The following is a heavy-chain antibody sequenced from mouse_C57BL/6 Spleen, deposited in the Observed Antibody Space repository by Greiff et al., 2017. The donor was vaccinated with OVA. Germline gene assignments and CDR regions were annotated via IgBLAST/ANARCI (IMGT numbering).Heavy chain of an antibody. D-gene: IGHD1-1*01. CDR3: ARDQRAYYGSSFHWYFDV. CDR1: GFTFSDYY. Sequence: DVMLVESEGGLVQPGSSMKLSCTASGFTFSDYYMAWVRQVPEKGLEWVANINYDGSSTYYLDSLKSRFIISRENAKNILYLQMSSLKSEDTATYYCARDQRAYYGSSFHWYFDVWGTGTTVTVSS. J-gene: IGHJ1*03. CDR2: INYDGSST. V-gene: IGHV5-16*01.